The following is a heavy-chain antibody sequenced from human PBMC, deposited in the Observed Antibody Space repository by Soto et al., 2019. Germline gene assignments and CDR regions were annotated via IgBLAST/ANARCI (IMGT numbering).Heavy chain of an antibody. D-gene: IGHD6-13*01. J-gene: IGHJ5*02. CDR3: ARERAAAGANRFDP. CDR1: GYTFTSYD. Sequence: QVQLVQSGVEVKKPGASVKVSCKASGYTFTSYDINWVRQATGQGLEWMGWMNPNSGNTGYAQKFQGRVTMTRNTSLSTAYMELSSLRSEDTAVYYCARERAAAGANRFDPWGPGTLVIVSS. CDR2: MNPNSGNT. V-gene: IGHV1-8*01.